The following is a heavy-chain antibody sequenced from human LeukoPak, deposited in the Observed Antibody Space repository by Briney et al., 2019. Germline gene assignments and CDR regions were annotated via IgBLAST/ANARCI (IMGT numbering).Heavy chain of an antibody. Sequence: PGGSLRLSCAASGFTFNNYWMTWVRQAPGKGLEWVASIRDDGSAKYYVDSVKGRFTISRDDAKNSLYLQMNSLRAEDTAVYYCARIQLYHDDFDYWGQGTLVTVSS. CDR3: ARIQLYHDDFDY. CDR2: IRDDGSAK. CDR1: GFTFNNYW. D-gene: IGHD1-1*01. V-gene: IGHV3-7*01. J-gene: IGHJ4*02.